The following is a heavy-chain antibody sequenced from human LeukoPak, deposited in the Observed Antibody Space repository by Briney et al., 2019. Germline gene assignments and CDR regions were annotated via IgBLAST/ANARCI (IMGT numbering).Heavy chain of an antibody. CDR3: ARGGGGDCLCARPFDY. Sequence: PSETLSLTCAVSGGSISGSSYYWGWIRQPPGKGLEWIGSIYSGSTYYNPSLKSRLTISVDTSKNQFSLKLSSVTAADTAVYYCARGGGGDCLCARPFDYWGQGTLVTVSS. V-gene: IGHV4-39*01. J-gene: IGHJ4*02. D-gene: IGHD2-21*02. CDR2: IYSGST. CDR1: GGSISGSSYY.